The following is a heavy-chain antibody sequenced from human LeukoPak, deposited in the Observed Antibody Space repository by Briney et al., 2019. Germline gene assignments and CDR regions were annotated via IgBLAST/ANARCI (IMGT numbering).Heavy chain of an antibody. D-gene: IGHD2-2*02. CDR2: VDPEDGET. CDR1: GYTFTDYY. CDR3: ATVSVPAAIKGVIVGVWLFDP. Sequence: ATVKISCKVSGYTFTDYYMHWVQQAPGKGLDWMGLVDPEDGETIYAEKFQGRVTITTDTSTDTAYMELSSLRSEDTAVYYCATVSVPAAIKGVIVGVWLFDPWGQGTLVTVSA. J-gene: IGHJ5*02. V-gene: IGHV1-69-2*01.